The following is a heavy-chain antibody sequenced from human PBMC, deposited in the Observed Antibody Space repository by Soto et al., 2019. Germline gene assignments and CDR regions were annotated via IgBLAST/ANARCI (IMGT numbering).Heavy chain of an antibody. CDR2: IHNSGAT. V-gene: IGHV3-53*01. J-gene: IGHJ1*01. D-gene: IGHD2-21*01. CDR1: TY. Sequence: TYMTWVRQAPGEGLEWVSVIHNSGATYYADSVKGRFTISKDNSKNTVYLQMSSLRAEDTAMYYCAREYSYSYPAWGQGTLVTVSS. CDR3: AREYSYSYPA.